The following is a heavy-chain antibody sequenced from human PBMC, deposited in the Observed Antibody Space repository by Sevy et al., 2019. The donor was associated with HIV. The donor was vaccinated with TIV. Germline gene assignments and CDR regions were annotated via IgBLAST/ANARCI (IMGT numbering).Heavy chain of an antibody. CDR3: ARCLQLWPTRYYGMDV. CDR1: GFTFSSYS. D-gene: IGHD5-18*01. J-gene: IGHJ6*02. V-gene: IGHV3-48*02. Sequence: GGSLRLSCAASGFTFSSYSMNWVRQAPGKGLEWVSYISSSSSTIYYADSVKGRFTISRDNAKNSLYLQMNSLRDEDTAVYYCARCLQLWPTRYYGMDVWGQGTTVTVSS. CDR2: ISSSSSTI.